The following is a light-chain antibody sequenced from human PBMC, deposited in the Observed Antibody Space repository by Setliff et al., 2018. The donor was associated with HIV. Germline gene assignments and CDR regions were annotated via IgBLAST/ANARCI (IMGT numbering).Light chain of an antibody. CDR3: QSYDSSIVV. V-gene: IGLV6-57*01. Sequence: NFMLTQPHSVSGSPGKTVTISCTRSSGSIASNYVQWYQQRPGSSPTTVIYEDNQRPSGVPDRFSGSIDSPSNSASLTISGLKTEDEADYYCQSYDSSIVVFGGGTKVTVL. CDR2: EDN. CDR1: SGSIASNY. J-gene: IGLJ2*01.